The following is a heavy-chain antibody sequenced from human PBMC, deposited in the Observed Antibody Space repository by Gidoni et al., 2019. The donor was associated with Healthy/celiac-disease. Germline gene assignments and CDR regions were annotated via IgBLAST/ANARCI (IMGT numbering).Heavy chain of an antibody. Sequence: QVHLQQCGGGLLKPSETLSLTCAVDGVSSSRYYWRWIRQPPGKGLEWIGEINHSGSTNYNPYLKSRVTISVDTSKNQFSLKLSSVTAADTAVYYCARVPYVVVTADWYFDLWGRGTLVTVSS. CDR1: GVSSSRYY. D-gene: IGHD2-21*02. J-gene: IGHJ2*01. CDR2: INHSGST. V-gene: IGHV4-34*01. CDR3: ARVPYVVVTADWYFDL.